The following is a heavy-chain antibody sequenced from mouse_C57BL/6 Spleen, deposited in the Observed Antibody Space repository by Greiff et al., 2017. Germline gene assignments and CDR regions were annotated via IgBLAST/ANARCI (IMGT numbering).Heavy chain of an antibody. D-gene: IGHD3-2*02. CDR2: IRLKSDNYAT. Sequence: EVKVEESGGGLVQPGGSMKLSCVASGFTFSNYWMNWVRQSPEKGLEWVAQIRLKSDNYATHYAESVKGRFTISRDDSKSSVYLQMNNLRAEDTGIYYCTSSATRGFAYWGQGTLVTVSA. J-gene: IGHJ3*01. V-gene: IGHV6-3*01. CDR3: TSSATRGFAY. CDR1: GFTFSNYW.